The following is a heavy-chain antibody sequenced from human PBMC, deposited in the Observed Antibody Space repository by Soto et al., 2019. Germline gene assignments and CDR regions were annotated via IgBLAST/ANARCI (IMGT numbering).Heavy chain of an antibody. Sequence: XETLSLTCSVSGSSISSYYWSWIRQPPGKGLEWIGNIYYSGSTNYNPSLKSRVIISVASSKNQFSLRLNSVTAADTAVYYCSRVGGYYGDYPNFDYWGQGALATVSS. CDR1: GSSISSYY. J-gene: IGHJ4*02. D-gene: IGHD4-17*01. V-gene: IGHV4-59*01. CDR2: IYYSGST. CDR3: SRVGGYYGDYPNFDY.